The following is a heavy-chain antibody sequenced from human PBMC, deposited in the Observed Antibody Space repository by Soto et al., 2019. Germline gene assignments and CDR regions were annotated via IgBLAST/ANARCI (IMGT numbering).Heavy chain of an antibody. D-gene: IGHD2-8*01. J-gene: IGHJ4*02. V-gene: IGHV3-30*03. CDR1: GFGFSNSG. Sequence: QVQLVESGGGVVQPGTSLRLSCTASGFGFSNSGMQWVRQTPGKGLEWVALISFDGDKYYVDSVKGRFTVTRGNPTNTVYLQMDRLRPEDTAGYCCARDYARGGCQFWGQGALVTVSS. CDR2: ISFDGDK. CDR3: ARDYARGGCQF.